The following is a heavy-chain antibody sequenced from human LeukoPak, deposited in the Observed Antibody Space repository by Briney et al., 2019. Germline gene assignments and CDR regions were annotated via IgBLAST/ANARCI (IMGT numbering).Heavy chain of an antibody. D-gene: IGHD6-13*01. Sequence: GGSLRLSCAASGFTFSSYAMSWVRQAPGKGLEWVSAISGSGGSTYYADSVKGRFTISRDNSKNTLYLQMNSLRAEDTAVYYCAKRGSSWTDYARFDYWGQGPLVTVSS. J-gene: IGHJ4*02. V-gene: IGHV3-23*01. CDR2: ISGSGGST. CDR1: GFTFSSYA. CDR3: AKRGSSWTDYARFDY.